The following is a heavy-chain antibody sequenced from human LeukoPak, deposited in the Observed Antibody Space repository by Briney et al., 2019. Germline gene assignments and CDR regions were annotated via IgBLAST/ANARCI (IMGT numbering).Heavy chain of an antibody. Sequence: PSETLSLTCTVSGGSISSYYWSWIRQPPGKGLEWIGYIYYSGSTNYNPSLKSRVTISVDTSKNQFSLKLSSVTAADTAVYYCARLNTAMAPGRDYWGQGTLVTVSS. CDR1: GGSISSYY. V-gene: IGHV4-59*01. CDR2: IYYSGST. CDR3: ARLNTAMAPGRDY. D-gene: IGHD5-18*01. J-gene: IGHJ4*02.